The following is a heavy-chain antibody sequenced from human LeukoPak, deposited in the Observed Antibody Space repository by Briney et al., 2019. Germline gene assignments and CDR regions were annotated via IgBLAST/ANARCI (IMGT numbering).Heavy chain of an antibody. V-gene: IGHV4-61*02. D-gene: IGHD3-22*01. Sequence: SETLSLTCTVSGGSISSGSYYWSWIRQPAGKGLEWIGRFYTSGSTNYSPSLKSRVTISVDTSKNQFSLKLNSVTAADTAVYYCARYDYYGNSARFDIWGQGTMVTVSS. CDR2: FYTSGST. CDR1: GGSISSGSYY. J-gene: IGHJ3*02. CDR3: ARYDYYGNSARFDI.